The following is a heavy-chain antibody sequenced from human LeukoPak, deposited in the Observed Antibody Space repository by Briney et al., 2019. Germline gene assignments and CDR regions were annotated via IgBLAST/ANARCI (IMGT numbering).Heavy chain of an antibody. CDR1: GYTFTGYY. CDR3: ARAGQDYYYGSGSYPPDLDY. D-gene: IGHD3-10*01. Sequence: ASVKVSCKASGYTFTGYYMHWVRQAPGQGLEWMGWINPNSGGTNYAQKFQGRVTMTRDTSISTAYMELSRLRSDDTAVYYCARAGQDYYYGSGSYPPDLDYWGQGTLVTVSS. J-gene: IGHJ4*02. CDR2: INPNSGGT. V-gene: IGHV1-2*02.